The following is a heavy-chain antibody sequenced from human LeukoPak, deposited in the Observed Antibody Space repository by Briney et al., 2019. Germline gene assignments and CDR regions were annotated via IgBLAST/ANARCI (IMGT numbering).Heavy chain of an antibody. CDR1: GGSFSGYY. CDR2: INHSGST. V-gene: IGHV4-34*01. J-gene: IGHJ4*02. CDR3: ARIVIAVAGTRDVVDY. Sequence: SETLSLTCAVYGGSFSGYYWSWIRQPPGEGLEWIGEINHSGSTNYNPSLKSRVTISVDTSKNQFSLKLSSVTAADTAVYYCARIVIAVAGTRDVVDYWGQGTLVTVSS. D-gene: IGHD6-19*01.